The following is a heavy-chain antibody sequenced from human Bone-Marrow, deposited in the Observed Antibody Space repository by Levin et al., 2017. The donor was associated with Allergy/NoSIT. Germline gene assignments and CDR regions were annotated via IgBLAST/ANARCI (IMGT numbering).Heavy chain of an antibody. J-gene: IGHJ3*01. Sequence: SCAASGFTFSRYGMSWVRQAPGKGLEWVSALSGSGGSTYYADSVKGRFTVSRDNSKNTLFLQMNSLRVEDTAVYYCAKDRGWYGDAFHTWGQGTMVTVSS. V-gene: IGHV3-23*01. CDR3: AKDRGWYGDAFHT. D-gene: IGHD6-19*01. CDR1: GFTFSRYG. CDR2: LSGSGGST.